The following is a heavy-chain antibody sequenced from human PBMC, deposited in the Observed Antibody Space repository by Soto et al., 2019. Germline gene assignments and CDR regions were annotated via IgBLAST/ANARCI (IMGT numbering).Heavy chain of an antibody. D-gene: IGHD6-19*01. CDR3: ARGSRGWPPRLDY. V-gene: IGHV4-59*01. CDR2: IYYSGST. Sequence: QVQLQESGPGLVKPSETLSLNCTVSGGSISSYYWSWIRQSPGKGLEWIGYIYYSGSTNYNPSLKSRVTISVDTSKNQFSLELSSVTAADTAVYFCARGSRGWPPRLDYWGQGTLVTVSS. CDR1: GGSISSYY. J-gene: IGHJ4*02.